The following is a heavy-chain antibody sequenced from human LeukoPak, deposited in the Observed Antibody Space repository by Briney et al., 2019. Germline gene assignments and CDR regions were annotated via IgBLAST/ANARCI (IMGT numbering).Heavy chain of an antibody. Sequence: PSETLSLTCAVYGGSFSGYYWSWIRQPPGKGLEWIGEINHSGSTNYNPSLKSRVTISVDTSKNQFSLKLSSVTAADTAVYYCARVGSSSWYEGWFAPWGRGTLVTVSS. CDR1: GGSFSGYY. CDR3: ARVGSSSWYEGWFAP. J-gene: IGHJ5*02. D-gene: IGHD6-13*01. V-gene: IGHV4-34*01. CDR2: INHSGST.